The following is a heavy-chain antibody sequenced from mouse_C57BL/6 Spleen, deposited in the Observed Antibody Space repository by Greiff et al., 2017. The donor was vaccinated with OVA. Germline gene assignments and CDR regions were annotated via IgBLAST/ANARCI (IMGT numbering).Heavy chain of an antibody. CDR1: GYAFSSYW. J-gene: IGHJ4*01. CDR3: ALITTVPGDHYYAMDY. CDR2: IYPGDGDT. V-gene: IGHV1-80*01. Sequence: VQLQQSGASVKISCKASGYAFSSYWMNWVKQRPGKGLEWLGQIYPGDGDTNYNGKFKGKATLTADKSSSTAYMQLSSLTSEDSAVYFGALITTVPGDHYYAMDYWGQGTSVTVSS. D-gene: IGHD1-1*01.